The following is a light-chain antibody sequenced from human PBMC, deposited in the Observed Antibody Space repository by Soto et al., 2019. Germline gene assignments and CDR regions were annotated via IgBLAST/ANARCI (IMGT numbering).Light chain of an antibody. V-gene: IGKV3-20*01. CDR3: EQYGSSPRT. CDR2: GAS. J-gene: IGKJ1*01. Sequence: ESVLTQSPGTLSLSPGEIATLSCRASQGVSSNYLAWYQQKPGQAPRLLIYGASSRATGIPDRFSGSGSGTDFTLTISRLEPEDFAVYYCEQYGSSPRTFGQGTKVDIK. CDR1: QGVSSNY.